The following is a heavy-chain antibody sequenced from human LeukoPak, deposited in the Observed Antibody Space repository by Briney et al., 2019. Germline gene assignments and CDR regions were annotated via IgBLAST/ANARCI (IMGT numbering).Heavy chain of an antibody. J-gene: IGHJ4*02. CDR1: GGTFSSYA. D-gene: IGHD3-22*01. CDR2: IIPIFGTA. Sequence: VASVKVSCKASGGTFSSYAISWVRQAPGQGLEWMGGIIPIFGTANYAQKFQGRVTITADESTSTAYMELSSLRSEDTAVYYCARTTYYYDSSGYYLGYWGQGTLVTVSS. V-gene: IGHV1-69*13. CDR3: ARTTYYYDSSGYYLGY.